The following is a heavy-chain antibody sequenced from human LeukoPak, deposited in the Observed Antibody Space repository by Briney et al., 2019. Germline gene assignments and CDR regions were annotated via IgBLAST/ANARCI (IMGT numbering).Heavy chain of an antibody. Sequence: SETLSLTWPVYGVSTVSISYECDRIRQPPGKGLEWIGSIYYSGSTYYNPSLKSRVTISVGTSKNQFSLKLSSVTAADTAVYYCSANCQAGSTLMDVWGKGTTVTVSS. J-gene: IGHJ6*03. CDR1: GVSTVSISYE. CDR2: IYYSGST. CDR3: SANCQAGSTLMDV. V-gene: IGHV4-39*01. D-gene: IGHD2-15*01.